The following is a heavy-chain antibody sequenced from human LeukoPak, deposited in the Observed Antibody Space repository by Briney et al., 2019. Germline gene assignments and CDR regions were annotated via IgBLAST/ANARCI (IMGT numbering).Heavy chain of an antibody. J-gene: IGHJ6*02. CDR1: GFTFSSYW. D-gene: IGHD3-10*01. V-gene: IGHV3-74*01. Sequence: GGSLRLSCAASGFTFSSYWMHWVRQAPGKGLVWVSRINSDGSSTSYADSVKGRFTISRDNAKNTLYLQMNSLRAEDTAVYYCAREDGSGSYYKYYYYGMDVWGQGTTVTVSS. CDR3: AREDGSGSYYKYYYYGMDV. CDR2: INSDGSST.